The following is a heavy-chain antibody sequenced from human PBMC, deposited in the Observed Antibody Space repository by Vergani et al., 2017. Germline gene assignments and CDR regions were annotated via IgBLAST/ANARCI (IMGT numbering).Heavy chain of an antibody. J-gene: IGHJ3*01. D-gene: IGHD5-12*01. CDR3: TKGSVYYHDSAGHGYDPYTGFDL. CDR2: INWNGGST. V-gene: IGHV3-20*04. CDR1: GFTFDDYG. Sequence: EAQLVESGGGVVRPGGSLRLSCAASGFTFDDYGMSWVRQAPGKGLEWVSGINWNGGSTGYADSVKGRFTISRDNAKNSLFLEMNSLRFEDTAVYFCTKGSVYYHDSAGHGYDPYTGFDLWGQGTLVTVSS.